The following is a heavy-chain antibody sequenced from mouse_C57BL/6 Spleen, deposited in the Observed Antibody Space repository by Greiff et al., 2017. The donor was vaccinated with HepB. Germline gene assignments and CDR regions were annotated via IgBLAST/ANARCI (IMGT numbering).Heavy chain of an antibody. V-gene: IGHV1-55*01. CDR3: ARFLYYYGSSYIDY. J-gene: IGHJ2*01. D-gene: IGHD1-1*01. Sequence: QVQLQQPGAELVKPGASVKMSCKASGYTFTSYWITWVKQRPGQGLEWIGDIYPGSGSTNYNEKFKSKATLTVDTSSSTAYMQLSSLTSEVSAVYYCARFLYYYGSSYIDYWGQGTTLTVSS. CDR2: IYPGSGST. CDR1: GYTFTSYW.